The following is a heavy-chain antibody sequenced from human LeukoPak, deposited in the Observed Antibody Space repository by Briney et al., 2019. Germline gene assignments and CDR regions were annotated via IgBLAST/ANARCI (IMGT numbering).Heavy chain of an antibody. D-gene: IGHD3-22*01. CDR1: GYTFTSYG. CDR3: ARDVEMYYDSSAFGDY. Sequence: ASVKVSCKASGYTFTSYGISWVRQAPGQGLEWMGWIRPYNGNTNYAQKLQGRVTMTTDTSTSTAYMELRSLRSDDTAIYYCARDVEMYYDSSAFGDYWGQGTLVTVSS. V-gene: IGHV1-18*01. J-gene: IGHJ4*02. CDR2: IRPYNGNT.